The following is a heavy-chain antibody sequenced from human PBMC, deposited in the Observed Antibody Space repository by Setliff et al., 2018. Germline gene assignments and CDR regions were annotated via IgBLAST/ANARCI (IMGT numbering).Heavy chain of an antibody. CDR1: GDTFSTYA. J-gene: IGHJ4*02. Sequence: SVKVSCKASGDTFSTYALSWVRQAPGQGLEWMGGIIPLLETAKYAQKFQGRVTITADKSTSTGYMELSSLRSDDTAVYYCSRLVRYCTTTTCQSVPGAEVWGQGTLVTVSS. CDR2: IIPLLETA. V-gene: IGHV1-69*06. CDR3: SRLVRYCTTTTCQSVPGAEV. D-gene: IGHD2-8*01.